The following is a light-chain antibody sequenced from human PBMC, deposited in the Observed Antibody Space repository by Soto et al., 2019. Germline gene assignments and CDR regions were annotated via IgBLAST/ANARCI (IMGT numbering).Light chain of an antibody. J-gene: IGKJ1*01. CDR2: KAS. V-gene: IGKV1-5*03. Sequence: DIQMTQSPSTLSASVGDRVTITCRASQSVSTWLAWFQQKPGKPPKVLIYKASNLETGVPSRFSGSGSGTEFTLTISSLQPDDFATYSCQQYNGHSWTFGQGTKVELK. CDR1: QSVSTW. CDR3: QQYNGHSWT.